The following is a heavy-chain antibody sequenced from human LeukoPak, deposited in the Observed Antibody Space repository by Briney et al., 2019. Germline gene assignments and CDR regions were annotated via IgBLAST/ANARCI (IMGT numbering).Heavy chain of an antibody. Sequence: SETLSLTCALYGGSFSGYYWSWIRQPPGKGLEWIGEINRSGSTNYNPSLKSRVTISVDTSKNQFSLKLSSVTAADTAVYYCARGVATTGGFDPWGQGTLVTVSS. CDR3: ARGVATTGGFDP. V-gene: IGHV4-34*01. J-gene: IGHJ5*02. CDR1: GGSFSGYY. D-gene: IGHD5-12*01. CDR2: INRSGST.